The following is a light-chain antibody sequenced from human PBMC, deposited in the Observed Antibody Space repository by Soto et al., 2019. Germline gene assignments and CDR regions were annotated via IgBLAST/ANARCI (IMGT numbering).Light chain of an antibody. J-gene: IGLJ3*02. V-gene: IGLV2-8*01. CDR1: SSDVGRYNY. Sequence: QSALTQPPSASGSPGQSVTISCTGTSSDVGRYNYVSWYQHHPGKAPKLMIYEVTKRPSGVPDRFSGSKSGTSATLGITGLQTGDEADYYCGTWDKSLSAGVFGGGTKLTVL. CDR2: EVT. CDR3: GTWDKSLSAGV.